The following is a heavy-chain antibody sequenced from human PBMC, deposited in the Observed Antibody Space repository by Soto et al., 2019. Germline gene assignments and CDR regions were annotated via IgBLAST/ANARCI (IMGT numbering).Heavy chain of an antibody. D-gene: IGHD2-8*01. Sequence: QVQLVQSGAEVKKPGASVKVSCKASGYTFTSYYMYWVRQAPGQGLGWMGIINPSGGSTSYAQKFQGRVTMTRDTSTSTVYMELSSVRSEDTAVYYCEREAYCTNGVCSYWYFDLWGRGTLVTVSS. CDR3: EREAYCTNGVCSYWYFDL. V-gene: IGHV1-46*01. J-gene: IGHJ2*01. CDR1: GYTFTSYY. CDR2: INPSGGST.